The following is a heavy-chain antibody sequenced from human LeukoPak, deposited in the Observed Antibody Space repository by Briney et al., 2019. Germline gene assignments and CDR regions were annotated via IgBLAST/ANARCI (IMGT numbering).Heavy chain of an antibody. Sequence: PGGSLRLSCSGSGFTFTSYGMSWVRQAPGKGLEWVSGISNSGGSTFYADSVKGRFTISRDKSTNTLFLQMNSLRVEDTAVYYCAKDRTNSGRNFDYWGQGPLVTAAS. D-gene: IGHD1-14*01. J-gene: IGHJ4*02. V-gene: IGHV3-23*01. CDR3: AKDRTNSGRNFDY. CDR1: GFTFTSYG. CDR2: ISNSGGST.